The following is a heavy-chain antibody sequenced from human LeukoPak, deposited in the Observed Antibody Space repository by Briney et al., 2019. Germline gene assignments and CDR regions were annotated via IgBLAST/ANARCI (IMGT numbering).Heavy chain of an antibody. D-gene: IGHD4-23*01. V-gene: IGHV3-23*01. CDR1: GFTFSSYA. Sequence: GGSLRLSCAAAGFTFSSYAMSWVRQAPGKGLEWVSAISGSGGSTYYADSVKGRFTISRDNSKNTLYLQMNSPRAEDTAVYYCEKDFADYGGNGYWGQGSLVTVSS. CDR3: EKDFADYGGNGY. J-gene: IGHJ4*02. CDR2: ISGSGGST.